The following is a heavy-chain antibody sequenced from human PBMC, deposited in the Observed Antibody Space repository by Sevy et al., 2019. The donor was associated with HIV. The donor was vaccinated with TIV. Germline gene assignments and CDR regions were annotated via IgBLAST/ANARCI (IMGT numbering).Heavy chain of an antibody. Sequence: GGSLRLSCSASGFTFSDYSMHWVRQAPGKGLEYISSISQYGHKTYYADSMKGKFTISRDNSRDTLFLQIHSLRSEDTAVYYCEGIATAGRDYWGQGTLVTVSS. D-gene: IGHD6-13*01. CDR3: EGIATAGRDY. V-gene: IGHV3-64D*06. J-gene: IGHJ4*02. CDR1: GFTFSDYS. CDR2: ISQYGHKT.